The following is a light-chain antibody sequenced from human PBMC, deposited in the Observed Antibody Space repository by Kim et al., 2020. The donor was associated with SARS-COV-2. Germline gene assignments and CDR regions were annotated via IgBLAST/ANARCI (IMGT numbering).Light chain of an antibody. CDR3: SSFTTSKTLL. J-gene: IGLJ2*01. CDR2: EVN. Sequence: GQSVTISCTGTSSDIGSYNRVSWYQQPPGTAPKLIIYEVNNRPSGVPDRFSGSKSGNTASLTLSGLQAEDEADYYCSSFTTSKTLLFGGGTQLNVL. V-gene: IGLV2-18*02. CDR1: SSDIGSYNR.